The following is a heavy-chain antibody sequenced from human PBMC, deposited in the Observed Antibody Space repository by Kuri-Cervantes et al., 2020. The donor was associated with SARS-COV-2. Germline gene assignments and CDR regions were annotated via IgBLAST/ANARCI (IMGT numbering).Heavy chain of an antibody. D-gene: IGHD1-1*01. J-gene: IGHJ4*02. CDR3: ASSGNWNDDFDY. Sequence: GGSLRLSCAASGFTFSSYSMNWVRQAPGKGLEWVSYISSSSSTICYADSVKGRFTISRDNAKNSLYLQMNSLRAEDTAIYYCASSGNWNDDFDYWGQGTLVTVSS. V-gene: IGHV3-48*01. CDR1: GFTFSSYS. CDR2: ISSSSSTI.